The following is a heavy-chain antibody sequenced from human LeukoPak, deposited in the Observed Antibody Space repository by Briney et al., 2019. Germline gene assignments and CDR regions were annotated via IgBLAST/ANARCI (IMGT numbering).Heavy chain of an antibody. J-gene: IGHJ6*02. CDR1: GFTFSNYG. V-gene: IGHV3-30*18. Sequence: PGGSLRLSCAAPGFTFSNYGMNWVRQAPGKGLEWVAVISYDGSNRHYADSVKGRFNISRDNSENTLYLQMNSLRPEDTAVYYCAKVRLAYYGSGRRYGMDVWGQGTTVTVSS. D-gene: IGHD3-10*01. CDR3: AKVRLAYYGSGRRYGMDV. CDR2: ISYDGSNR.